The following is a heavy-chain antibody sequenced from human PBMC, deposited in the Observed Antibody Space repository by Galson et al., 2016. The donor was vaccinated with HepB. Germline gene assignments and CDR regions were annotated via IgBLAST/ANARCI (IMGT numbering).Heavy chain of an antibody. J-gene: IGHJ2*01. Sequence: ETLSHTCTVSGGSINFYYWSWIRQSPGKGLEWIGQIYYSGNTKYNPSLKSRVTISADTPKNQFSLNLTSVTAADTAVYYCARDRIAVTGWYFDLWGRGTLVTVSS. D-gene: IGHD6-19*01. CDR3: ARDRIAVTGWYFDL. CDR1: GGSINFYY. V-gene: IGHV4-59*01. CDR2: IYYSGNT.